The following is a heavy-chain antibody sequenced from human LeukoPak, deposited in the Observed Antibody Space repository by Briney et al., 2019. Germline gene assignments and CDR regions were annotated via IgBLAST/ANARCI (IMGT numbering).Heavy chain of an antibody. CDR3: ARGPPRGYCSSTSCYLPFDP. CDR1: GGTFSSYA. J-gene: IGHJ5*02. D-gene: IGHD2-2*01. V-gene: IGHV1-69*05. Sequence: ASVKVSCKASGGTFSSYAISWVRQAPGQGLEWMGGIIPIFGTANYAQKFQGRVTITTDESTSTAYMELSSLRSEDTAVYYCARGPPRGYCSSTSCYLPFDPWGQGTLVTVSS. CDR2: IIPIFGTA.